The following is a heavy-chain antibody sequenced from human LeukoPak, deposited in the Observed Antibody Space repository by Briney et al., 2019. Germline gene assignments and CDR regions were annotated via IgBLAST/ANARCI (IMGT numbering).Heavy chain of an antibody. CDR3: ARDHSGSYLGWFDP. J-gene: IGHJ5*02. V-gene: IGHV7-4-1*02. Sequence: ASVKVSCKASGYTFTSYAMNWVRQAPGQGLEWMGWINTNTGNPTYAQGFTGRFVFSLDTSVSTAYLQISSLKAEDTAVYYCARDHSGSYLGWFDPWGQGTLVAVSS. CDR2: INTNTGNP. D-gene: IGHD1-26*01. CDR1: GYTFTSYA.